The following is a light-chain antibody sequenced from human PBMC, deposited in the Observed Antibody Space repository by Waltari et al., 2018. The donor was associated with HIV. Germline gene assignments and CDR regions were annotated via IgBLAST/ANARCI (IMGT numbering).Light chain of an antibody. CDR3: MQALQTPT. CDR2: LGS. V-gene: IGKV2-28*01. CDR1: QSLLQSNGYNY. J-gene: IGKJ4*01. Sequence: DIVMTQSPLSLPVTPGEPASISCRSSQSLLQSNGYNYLHWYLQKPGQSLQLLDILGSNRASGVPDRFSGSGSGTYFTLKISRVKAENVGVYYCMQALQTPTFGGGTKVEIK.